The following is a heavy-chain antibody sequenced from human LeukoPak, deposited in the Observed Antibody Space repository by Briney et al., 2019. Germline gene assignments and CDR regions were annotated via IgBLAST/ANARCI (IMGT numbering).Heavy chain of an antibody. CDR2: ISSSSSYI. CDR1: GFTFSSYS. V-gene: IGHV3-21*01. J-gene: IGHJ3*02. CDR3: ARDRGDYYYDKPGAFDI. D-gene: IGHD3-22*01. Sequence: GGSLRLSCAASGFTFSSYSMNWVRQAPGKGLEWVSSISSSSSYIYYADSVKGRFTISRDNAKNSLYLQMNSLRAEDTAVYYCARDRGDYYYDKPGAFDIWGQGTMVTVSS.